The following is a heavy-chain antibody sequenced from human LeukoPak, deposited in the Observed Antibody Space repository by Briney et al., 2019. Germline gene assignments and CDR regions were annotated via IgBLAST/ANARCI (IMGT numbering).Heavy chain of an antibody. CDR2: VNSDGSST. Sequence: GGSLRLSCAASEFTFSNHWMHWVRQAPGEGLVWVSYVNSDGSSTSYADYVKGRFTISRDNARNTLYLQMNSLRVEDTAVYYCARDGSLPDYWGQGTLVTVSS. J-gene: IGHJ4*02. V-gene: IGHV3-74*01. CDR1: EFTFSNHW. CDR3: ARDGSLPDY.